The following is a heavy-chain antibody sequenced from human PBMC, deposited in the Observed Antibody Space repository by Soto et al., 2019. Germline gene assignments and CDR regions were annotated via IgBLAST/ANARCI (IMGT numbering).Heavy chain of an antibody. D-gene: IGHD4-17*01. V-gene: IGHV3-74*01. J-gene: IGHJ4*02. Sequence: EVQLVESGGGLVQPGGSLRLSCAASGFTFSSYWMHWVRQAPGKGRVWVSRIKSDGSDTSYADSVKGRFTISRYNDKNTLYLRMGSLRADDRAVYYCVRGSYGDLGCWGQGTLVTVSS. CDR3: VRGSYGDLGC. CDR2: IKSDGSDT. CDR1: GFTFSSYW.